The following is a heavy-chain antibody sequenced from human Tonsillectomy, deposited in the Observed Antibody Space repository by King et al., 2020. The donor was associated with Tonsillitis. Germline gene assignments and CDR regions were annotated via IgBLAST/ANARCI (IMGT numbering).Heavy chain of an antibody. CDR2: INPNSGGT. D-gene: IGHD4-23*01. CDR1: EYTFTGYY. V-gene: IGHV1-2*02. Sequence: VQLVESGAEVKKPGASVKVSCKASEYTFTGYYMHWVRQAPGQGLEWMGWINPNSGGTNYAQKFQGRVTMTRDTSISTAYMELSRLRSDDTAVYYCARGATMVTLNYYYGMDVWGQGTTVTVSS. J-gene: IGHJ6*02. CDR3: ARGATMVTLNYYYGMDV.